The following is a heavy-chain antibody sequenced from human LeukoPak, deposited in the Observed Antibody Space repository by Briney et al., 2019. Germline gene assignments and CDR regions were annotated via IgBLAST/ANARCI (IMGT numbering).Heavy chain of an antibody. CDR1: GGSFSGYY. V-gene: IGHV4-34*01. J-gene: IGHJ5*02. D-gene: IGHD2-2*01. CDR2: INHSGST. Sequence: SETLSLTCAVYGGSFSGYYWSWIRQPPGKGLEWIGEINHSGSTNYNPSLKSRVTISVDTSKNQFSLKLSSVTAADTAAYYCASRGVREDIVVVPALRLGEWNGYNWFDPWGQGTLVTVSS. CDR3: ASRGVREDIVVVPALRLGEWNGYNWFDP.